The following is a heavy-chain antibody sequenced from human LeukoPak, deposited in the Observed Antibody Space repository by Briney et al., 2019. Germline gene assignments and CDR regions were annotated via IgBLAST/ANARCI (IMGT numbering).Heavy chain of an antibody. V-gene: IGHV1-69*04. CDR2: IIPILGIA. CDR3: ARGYHSSSYNWFDP. J-gene: IGHJ5*02. Sequence: GASVKVSCKASGGTFSSYAISWVRQAPGQGLEWMGRIIPILGIANYAQKFQGRVTITADKSTSTAYMELSSLRSEDTAVYYCARGYHSSSYNWFDPWGQGTLVTVSS. D-gene: IGHD6-13*01. CDR1: GGTFSSYA.